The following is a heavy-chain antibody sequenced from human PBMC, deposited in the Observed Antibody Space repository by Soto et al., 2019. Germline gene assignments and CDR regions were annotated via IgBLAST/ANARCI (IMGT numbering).Heavy chain of an antibody. D-gene: IGHD3-22*01. CDR1: GYSFTSYW. V-gene: IGHV5-10-1*01. CDR3: ASSDSSGYYGGRYYYGMDV. J-gene: IGHJ6*02. CDR2: IDPSDSYT. Sequence: GESLKISCKGSGYSFTSYWISWVRQMPGKGLEWMGRIDPSDSYTNYSPSFQGHATISADKSISTAYLQWSSLKASDTAMYYCASSDSSGYYGGRYYYGMDVWGQGTTVTVSS.